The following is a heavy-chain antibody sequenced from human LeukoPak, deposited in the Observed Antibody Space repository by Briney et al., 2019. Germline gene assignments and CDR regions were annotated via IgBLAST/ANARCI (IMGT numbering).Heavy chain of an antibody. J-gene: IGHJ4*02. Sequence: PSETLSLTCTVSGGSTSSYYWSWIRQPPGKGLEWIGYISYDGSTKYNPSLKSRVTILGDTSKNQFSLRLSSVTAADTALYYCARGTVSSGSLNYWGQGTLVTVSS. V-gene: IGHV4-59*01. CDR3: ARGTVSSGSLNY. D-gene: IGHD1-26*01. CDR1: GGSTSSYY. CDR2: ISYDGST.